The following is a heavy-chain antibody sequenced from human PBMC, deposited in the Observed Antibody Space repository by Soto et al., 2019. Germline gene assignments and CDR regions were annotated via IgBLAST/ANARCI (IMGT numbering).Heavy chain of an antibody. J-gene: IGHJ5*02. CDR3: SRGSFGYYGP. V-gene: IGHV3-49*04. CDR2: IRNTPYGGTT. Sequence: GGALRLSCNCSGFRCSEHAMTWVRQAPGKGLEWVGFIRNTPYGGTTDYAASVRGRFTISRDDSASIAYLQMNSLKTEDSGLYYCSRGSFGYYGPWGPGTLVTVSS. CDR1: GFRCSEHA. D-gene: IGHD2-2*03.